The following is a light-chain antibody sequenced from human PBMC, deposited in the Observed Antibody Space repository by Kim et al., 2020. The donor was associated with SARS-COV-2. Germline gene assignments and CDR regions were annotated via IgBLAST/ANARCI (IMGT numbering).Light chain of an antibody. J-gene: IGKJ4*01. CDR3: QQRANWPLT. CDR2: DVS. CDR1: QGFIRY. V-gene: IGKV3-11*02. Sequence: LSQGERAALSCRASQGFIRYLAWYQQKPGQAPRLLIYDVSNRAAGIPARFSGSGSGRDFTLTISSLQPEDSGVYYCQQRANWPLTFGGGTKVDIK.